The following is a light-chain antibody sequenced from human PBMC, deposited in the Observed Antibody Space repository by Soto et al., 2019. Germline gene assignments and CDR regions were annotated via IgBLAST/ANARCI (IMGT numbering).Light chain of an antibody. J-gene: IGKJ4*01. V-gene: IGKV3-15*01. CDR2: GAS. CDR3: QQYNNWPLLLT. CDR1: QSVSSN. Sequence: EIVMTQSPATLSVSPGERATLSCRASQSVSSNLAWYQQKPGQAPRLLIYGASTRATGIPARFSGSGSGTEFTLTISSLQSEDFAVYYCQQYNNWPLLLTFGRGTKVEIK.